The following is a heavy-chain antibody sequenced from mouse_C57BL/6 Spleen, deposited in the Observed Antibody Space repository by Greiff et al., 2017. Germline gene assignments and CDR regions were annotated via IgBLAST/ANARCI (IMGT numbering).Heavy chain of an antibody. CDR2: ISYDGSN. Sequence: ESGPGLVKPSQSLSLTCSVTGYSITSGYYWNWIRQFPGNKLEWMGYISYDGSNNYNPSLKNRISITRDTSKNQFFLKLNSVTTEDTATYYCARDYYGSSYGGWYFDVWGTGTTVTVSS. CDR3: ARDYYGSSYGGWYFDV. D-gene: IGHD1-1*01. J-gene: IGHJ1*03. CDR1: GYSITSGYY. V-gene: IGHV3-6*01.